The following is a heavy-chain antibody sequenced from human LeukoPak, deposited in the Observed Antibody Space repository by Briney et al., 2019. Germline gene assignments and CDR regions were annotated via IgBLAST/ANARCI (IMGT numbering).Heavy chain of an antibody. J-gene: IGHJ4*02. Sequence: GASVKVSCKTSGYTFTTYGISWERQAPGQGLEWMGWISGSNGNTKYAQKVQGRATMTTDTSTTTDYMEVRSLRSDDTAVYYCARDRDRMVQGVTALFDYWGQGTLVTVSS. V-gene: IGHV1-18*04. D-gene: IGHD3-10*01. CDR2: ISGSNGNT. CDR3: ARDRDRMVQGVTALFDY. CDR1: GYTFTTYG.